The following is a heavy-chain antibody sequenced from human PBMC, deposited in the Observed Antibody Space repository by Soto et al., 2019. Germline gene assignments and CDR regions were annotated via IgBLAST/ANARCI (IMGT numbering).Heavy chain of an antibody. CDR3: ARGYDFVWGSYRSDAFDI. V-gene: IGHV1-3*01. D-gene: IGHD3-16*02. Sequence: ASVKLSCKASGYTSTNNAIYWVRQAPGQRLEWLGWLNAGNSNREYSQKFQGRIIMTKDTSASTAYMELSSLISEDTAVYYCARGYDFVWGSYRSDAFDIWGQ. J-gene: IGHJ3*02. CDR1: GYTSTNNA. CDR2: LNAGNSNR.